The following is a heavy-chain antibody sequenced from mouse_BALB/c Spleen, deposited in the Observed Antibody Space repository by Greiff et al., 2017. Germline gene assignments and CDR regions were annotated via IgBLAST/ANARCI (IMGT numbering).Heavy chain of an antibody. CDR1: GFSLTSYG. J-gene: IGHJ3*01. V-gene: IGHV2-9*02. Sequence: QVTLKESGPGLVAPSQSLSITCTVSGFSLTSYGVHWVRQPPGKGLEWLGVIWAGGSTNYNSALMSRLSISKDNSKSQVFLKMNSLQTDDTAMYYCAREGLRLPAWFAYWGQGTLVTVSA. D-gene: IGHD1-2*01. CDR3: AREGLRLPAWFAY. CDR2: IWAGGST.